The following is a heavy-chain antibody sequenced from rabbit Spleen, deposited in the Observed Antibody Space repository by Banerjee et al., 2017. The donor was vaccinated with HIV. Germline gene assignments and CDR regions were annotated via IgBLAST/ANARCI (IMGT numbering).Heavy chain of an antibody. Sequence: QSLEESGGGLVQPGASLTLTCTASGFSFSNTYYMCWVRQPPGKGLEWIACIYTGSSGSTYYASWAKGRFTISKTSSTTVTLQMTSLTAADTATYFCAKTYNSVGYYWDLWGPGTLVTVS. D-gene: IGHD1-1*01. J-gene: IGHJ4*01. V-gene: IGHV1S40*01. CDR2: IYTGSSGST. CDR3: AKTYNSVGYYWDL. CDR1: GFSFSNTYY.